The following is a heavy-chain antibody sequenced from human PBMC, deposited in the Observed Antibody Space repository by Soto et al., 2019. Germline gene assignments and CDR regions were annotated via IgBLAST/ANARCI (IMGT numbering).Heavy chain of an antibody. V-gene: IGHV1-69*06. CDR3: ARDLLRESLAREYYFDY. CDR2: IIPIFGTA. Sequence: QVPLVQSGAEVKKPGSSVKVSCKASGGTFSSYAISWVRQAPGQGLEWMGGIIPIFGTANYAQKFQGRVTITADKSTSTAYMELSSLRSEDTAVYYCARDLLRESLAREYYFDYWGQGTLVTVSS. J-gene: IGHJ4*02. D-gene: IGHD3-10*01. CDR1: GGTFSSYA.